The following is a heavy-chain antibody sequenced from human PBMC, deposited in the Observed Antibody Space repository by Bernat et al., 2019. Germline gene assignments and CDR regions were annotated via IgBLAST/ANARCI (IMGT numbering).Heavy chain of an antibody. V-gene: IGHV3-30*03. CDR1: GFTFSSYG. CDR2: ISYDGSNK. CDR3: ARGNTYYDILTGYQNLKFYGMDV. Sequence: QVQLVESGGDVVQPGRSLRLSCAASGFTFSSYGMHWVRQAPGKGLEWVAVISYDGSNKYYADSVKGRFTISRDNSKNTLYLQMNSLRAEDTAVYYCARGNTYYDILTGYQNLKFYGMDVWGQGTTVTVSS. J-gene: IGHJ6*02. D-gene: IGHD3-9*01.